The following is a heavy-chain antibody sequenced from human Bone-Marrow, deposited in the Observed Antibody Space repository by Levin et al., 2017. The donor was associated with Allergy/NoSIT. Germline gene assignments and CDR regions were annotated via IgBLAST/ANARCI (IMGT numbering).Heavy chain of an antibody. D-gene: IGHD6-19*01. J-gene: IGHJ4*02. Sequence: SQTLSLTCTVSGGSISSYYWSWIRQPPGKGLEWIGYIYYSGSTNYNPSLKSRVTISVDTSKNQFSLKLSSVTAADTAVYYCARLTRGWPFDYWGQGTLVTVSS. CDR3: ARLTRGWPFDY. CDR1: GGSISSYY. V-gene: IGHV4-59*08. CDR2: IYYSGST.